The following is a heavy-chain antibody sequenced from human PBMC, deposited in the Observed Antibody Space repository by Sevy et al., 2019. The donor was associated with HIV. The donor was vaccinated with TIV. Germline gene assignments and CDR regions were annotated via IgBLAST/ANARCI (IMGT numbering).Heavy chain of an antibody. J-gene: IGHJ4*02. CDR2: ISQSGSST. CDR1: GFTLSTSV. Sequence: GGSLRLSCAVSGFTLSTSVMAWVRQAPGRGLEWVAFISQSGSSTYYADSVKGRFTISRDNSNNTLNLQMNSLRAEDTAIFYCAKYPYGNIWGTHRYLDYWGQGSLVTVSS. D-gene: IGHD3-16*02. CDR3: AKYPYGNIWGTHRYLDY. V-gene: IGHV3-23*01.